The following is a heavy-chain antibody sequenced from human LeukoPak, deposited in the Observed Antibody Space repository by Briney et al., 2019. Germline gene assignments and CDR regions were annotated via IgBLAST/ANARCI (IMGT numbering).Heavy chain of an antibody. J-gene: IGHJ5*02. D-gene: IGHD1-26*01. Sequence: MSSETLSLTCIVSGGSISSTTYYWGWIRQPPGKRLEWIGSIYYSGNTYYNPSLKSRVTISIDMSKNQFSLNLTSVTAADTALYSCARHYFGGNYPDYFTPWGQGTLVTVSS. CDR2: IYYSGNT. CDR1: GGSISSTTYY. CDR3: ARHYFGGNYPDYFTP. V-gene: IGHV4-39*01.